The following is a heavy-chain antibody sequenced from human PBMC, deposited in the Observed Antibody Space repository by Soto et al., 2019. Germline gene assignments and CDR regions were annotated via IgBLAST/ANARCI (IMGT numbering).Heavy chain of an antibody. J-gene: IGHJ5*02. CDR1: GGGFNSYS. CDR2: IIPIFGTP. D-gene: IGHD6-25*01. V-gene: IGHV1-69*06. CDR3: ARGGPVIIPAATNWFDP. Sequence: QVQLVQSGAEVKKPGSSVKVSCKSSGGGFNSYSISWVRQAPGQGLEWMGVIIPIFGTPTYAQKFQGRVTINADKSTSKAYMEVSRLTSEDTAVYYCARGGPVIIPAATNWFDPWGQGTLVTVSS.